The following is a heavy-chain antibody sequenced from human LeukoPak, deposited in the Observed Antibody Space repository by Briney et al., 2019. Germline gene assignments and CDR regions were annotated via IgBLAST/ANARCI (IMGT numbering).Heavy chain of an antibody. J-gene: IGHJ4*02. D-gene: IGHD6-13*01. CDR2: IWYDGSNK. V-gene: IGHV3-33*01. CDR3: ARKAAAFDY. Sequence: PGGSLRLSCAASGFTFSSYSMHWVRQAPGKGLEWVAVIWYDGSNKYYADSVKGRFTISRDNSKNTLYLQMISLRAEDTAVYYCARKAAAFDYWGQGTLVTVSS. CDR1: GFTFSSYS.